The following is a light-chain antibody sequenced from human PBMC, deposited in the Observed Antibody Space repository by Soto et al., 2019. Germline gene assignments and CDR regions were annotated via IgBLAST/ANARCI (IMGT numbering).Light chain of an antibody. Sequence: EILMTQSPATLSVSPGERVTLSCRASQTVFSNLAWYQQRPGQPPRLLIFAASARASGVPGRFSGSGSGTDFTLTISRLEPEDFAVYYCQQYGSSGTLGQGTKVDI. CDR2: AAS. J-gene: IGKJ1*01. CDR3: QQYGSSGT. CDR1: QTVFSN. V-gene: IGKV3-20*01.